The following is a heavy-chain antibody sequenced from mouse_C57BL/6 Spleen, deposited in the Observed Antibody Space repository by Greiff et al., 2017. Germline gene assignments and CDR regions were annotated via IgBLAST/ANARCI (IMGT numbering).Heavy chain of an antibody. D-gene: IGHD2-2*01. V-gene: IGHV5-4*01. CDR3: ARDRDYGYGRYFDV. J-gene: IGHJ1*03. CDR2: ISDGGSYT. CDR1: GFTFSSYA. Sequence: EVKLMESGGGLVKPGGSLKLSCAASGFTFSSYAMSWVRQTPEKRLEWVATISDGGSYTYYPDNVKGRFTISRDNAKNNLYLQMSHLKSEDTAMYYCARDRDYGYGRYFDVWGTGTTVTVSS.